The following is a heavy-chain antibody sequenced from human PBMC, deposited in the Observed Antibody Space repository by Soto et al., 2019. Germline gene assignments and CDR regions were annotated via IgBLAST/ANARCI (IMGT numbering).Heavy chain of an antibody. Sequence: EVQLVESGGGLIQPGGSLRLSCAASGFTVSSDKMSWVRQAPGKGLQWVSVIYRGGNTYFTDSVKDRFTISRDNSKNTVYLQMNRLRAEDTAVYYCATVSIAGCSTTSCLNWYFNLWGRGTLVPVSS. D-gene: IGHD2-2*01. J-gene: IGHJ2*01. CDR2: IYRGGNT. V-gene: IGHV3-53*01. CDR1: GFTVSSDK. CDR3: ATVSIAGCSTTSCLNWYFNL.